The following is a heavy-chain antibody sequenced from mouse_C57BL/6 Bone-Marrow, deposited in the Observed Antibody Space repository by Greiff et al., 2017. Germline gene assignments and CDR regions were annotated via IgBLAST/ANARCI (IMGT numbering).Heavy chain of an antibody. J-gene: IGHJ2*01. Sequence: VQLQQSGAELARPGASVKMSCKASGYTFTTYPIEWMKQNHGKSLEWIGNFHPYNDDTKYNEKFKGKATLTVEKSSSTVYLELSRLTSDDSAVYYCARGGNYGGYYFDYWGQGPTLTVSS. D-gene: IGHD2-1*01. CDR3: ARGGNYGGYYFDY. CDR1: GYTFTTYP. CDR2: FHPYNDDT. V-gene: IGHV1-47*01.